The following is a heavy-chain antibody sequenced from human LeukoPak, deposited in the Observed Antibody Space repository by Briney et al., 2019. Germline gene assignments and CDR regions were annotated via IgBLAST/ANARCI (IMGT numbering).Heavy chain of an antibody. CDR2: INHSGST. CDR1: GGSFSGYY. V-gene: IGHV4-34*01. Sequence: SETLSLTCAVYGGSFSGYYWSWIRQPPGKGLEWIGEINHSGSTNYNPSLKCRVTISVDTSKNQFSLKLSSVTAADTAVYYCARGSFSSGYYFYYYGMDVWGQGTTVTVSS. D-gene: IGHD3-22*01. CDR3: ARGSFSSGYYFYYYGMDV. J-gene: IGHJ6*02.